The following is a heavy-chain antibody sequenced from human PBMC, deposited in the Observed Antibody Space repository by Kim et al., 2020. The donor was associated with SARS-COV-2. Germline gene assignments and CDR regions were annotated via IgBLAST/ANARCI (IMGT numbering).Heavy chain of an antibody. V-gene: IGHV1-69*13. J-gene: IGHJ4*02. CDR1: GGTFSSYA. Sequence: SVKVSCKASGGTFSSYAISWVRQAPGQGLEWMGGIIPIFGTANYAQKFQGRVTITADESTSKAYMELSSLRSEDTAVYYCARDCSSTSCYISWGQGTLVTVSS. CDR2: IIPIFGTA. D-gene: IGHD2-2*02. CDR3: ARDCSSTSCYIS.